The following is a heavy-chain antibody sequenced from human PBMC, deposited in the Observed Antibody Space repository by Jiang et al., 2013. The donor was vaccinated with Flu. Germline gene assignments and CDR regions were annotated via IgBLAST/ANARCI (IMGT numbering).Heavy chain of an antibody. CDR1: FSSYS. V-gene: IGHV3-21*01. CDR2: ISSSSSYI. CDR3: ARVLTGYSDY. J-gene: IGHJ4*02. D-gene: IGHD3-9*01. Sequence: FSSYSMNWVRQAPGKGLEWASSISSSSSYIYYADSVKGRFTISRDNAKNSLYLQMNSLRAEDTAVYYCARVLTGYSDYWGQGTLVTVSS.